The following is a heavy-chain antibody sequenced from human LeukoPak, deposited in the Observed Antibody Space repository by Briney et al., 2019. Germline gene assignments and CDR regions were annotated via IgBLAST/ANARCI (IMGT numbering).Heavy chain of an antibody. V-gene: IGHV1-24*01. CDR2: FDPEDGET. Sequence: GASVKVSCKVSGYTLTELSMHWVRQAPGKGLEWMGGFDPEDGETIYAQKFQGRVTMTEDTSTDTAYMELSSLRSEDTAVYYCARDVGMKDSAMVPFVYWGQGTLVIVSS. CDR3: ARDVGMKDSAMVPFVY. CDR1: GYTLTELS. D-gene: IGHD5-18*01. J-gene: IGHJ4*02.